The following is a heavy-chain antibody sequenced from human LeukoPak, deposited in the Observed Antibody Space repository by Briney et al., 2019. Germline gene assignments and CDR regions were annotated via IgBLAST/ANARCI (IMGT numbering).Heavy chain of an antibody. CDR3: AKTFIAVANLIDY. Sequence: PGGSLRLSCAASGFTFDDYAMHWVRQAPGKGLEWVSVISGGGTSTYYADSVKGRFTISKDNSRNTLYLQMNSLRAEDTAVYYCAKTFIAVANLIDYWGQGTLVTVSS. CDR1: GFTFDDYA. D-gene: IGHD6-19*01. V-gene: IGHV3-23*01. J-gene: IGHJ4*02. CDR2: ISGGGTST.